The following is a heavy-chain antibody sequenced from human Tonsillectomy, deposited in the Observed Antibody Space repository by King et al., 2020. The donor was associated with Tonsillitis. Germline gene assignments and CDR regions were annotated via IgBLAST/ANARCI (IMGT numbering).Heavy chain of an antibody. V-gene: IGHV5-51*01. J-gene: IGHJ3*02. CDR2: IYPGDSDT. D-gene: IGHD3-10*01. CDR3: ASPKAGRGGPYAFDN. Sequence: VQLVESGAEVKKPGESLKISCKGSGYSLTSYWIGWVRQMPGKGLEWMGIIYPGDSDTRYSPSFQGQVTISADKSISTAYLQWSSLKASDTAMYYCASPKAGRGGPYAFDNWGQGTMVTVSS. CDR1: GYSLTSYW.